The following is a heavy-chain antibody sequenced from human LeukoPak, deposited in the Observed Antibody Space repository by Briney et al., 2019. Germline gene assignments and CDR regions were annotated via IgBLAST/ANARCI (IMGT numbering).Heavy chain of an antibody. D-gene: IGHD5-12*01. Sequence: GGSLRLSCAASGFTFGSYAMHWVRQAPGKGLEWVAVISYDGSNKYYADSVKGRFTISRDNSKNTLYLQMNSLRAEDTAVYYCARDRYSGYDYSQYYYYYGMDVWGQGTTVTVSS. CDR3: ARDRYSGYDYSQYYYYYGMDV. J-gene: IGHJ6*02. CDR1: GFTFGSYA. V-gene: IGHV3-30*04. CDR2: ISYDGSNK.